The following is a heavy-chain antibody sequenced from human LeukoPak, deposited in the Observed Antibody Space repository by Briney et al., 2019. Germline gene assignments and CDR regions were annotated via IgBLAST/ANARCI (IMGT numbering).Heavy chain of an antibody. Sequence: GGSLRLSCAVSGFTFSSYAMSWVRQAPGKGLEWVSTISGSGGSTNHADSVKGRFTISRDSSKNTMYLQMNSLRAEDTAIFYCATVIRAAAGKGYFDHWGQGTLVTVSS. CDR1: GFTFSSYA. D-gene: IGHD6-13*01. CDR2: ISGSGGST. CDR3: ATVIRAAAGKGYFDH. J-gene: IGHJ4*02. V-gene: IGHV3-23*01.